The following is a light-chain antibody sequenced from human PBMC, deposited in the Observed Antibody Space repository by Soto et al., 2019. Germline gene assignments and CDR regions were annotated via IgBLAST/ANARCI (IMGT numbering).Light chain of an antibody. CDR1: SSNVGGYNY. V-gene: IGLV2-11*01. Sequence: QSVLTQPRSVSGSPGQSVTISCTGTSSNVGGYNYVSWYQQHPGKAPKVMIYDVSKRPAGVPDRFSGSKSGNTASLTISGLQAEDEADYYCCSYAGTYVVFGGGTKVTVL. CDR3: CSYAGTYVV. J-gene: IGLJ2*01. CDR2: DVS.